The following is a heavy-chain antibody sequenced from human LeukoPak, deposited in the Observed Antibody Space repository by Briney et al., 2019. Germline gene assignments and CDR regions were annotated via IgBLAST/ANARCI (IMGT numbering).Heavy chain of an antibody. J-gene: IGHJ6*04. CDR1: VFTFSSVV. CDR2: ISHSGGST. Sequence: GGSLRLSCAASVFTFSSVVISWVRHAPGKGLEWVSAISHSGGSTYYAHSVRGRFTLSRDTSKNTRYLQMKSLRAEDTAVYCCAELGITMIGGVGGKGTTVTISS. D-gene: IGHD3-10*02. CDR3: AELGITMIGGV. V-gene: IGHV3-23*01.